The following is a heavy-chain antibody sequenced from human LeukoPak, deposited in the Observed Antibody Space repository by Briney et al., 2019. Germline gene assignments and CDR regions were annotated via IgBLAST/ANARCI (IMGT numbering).Heavy chain of an antibody. J-gene: IGHJ4*02. V-gene: IGHV3-23*01. CDR3: ATDTHYEVYYYDSSGYIAGYYFDY. CDR2: ISGSGGST. Sequence: PGGSLRLSCAASGFTFSSYAMSWVRQAPGKGLEWVSAISGSGGSTYYADSVKGRFTISRDNSKNTLYLQMNSLRAEHTAVYYCATDTHYEVYYYDSSGYIAGYYFDYWGQGTLVTVSS. CDR1: GFTFSSYA. D-gene: IGHD3-22*01.